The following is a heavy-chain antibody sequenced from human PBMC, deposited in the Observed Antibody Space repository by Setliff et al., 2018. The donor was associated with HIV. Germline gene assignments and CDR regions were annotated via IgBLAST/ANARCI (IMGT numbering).Heavy chain of an antibody. CDR2: TYHSGST. D-gene: IGHD1-26*01. CDR1: GYSISSGYY. J-gene: IGHJ4*02. V-gene: IGHV4-38-2*02. CDR3: ARAVGTTRTAFDY. Sequence: PSETLSLTCTVSGYSISSGYYWGLIRQPPGKGLEWIGTTYHSGSTYYNPSLKSRVIISVDTSKNQFSLKLSSVTAADTAVYYCARAVGTTRTAFDYWGQGTLVTVSS.